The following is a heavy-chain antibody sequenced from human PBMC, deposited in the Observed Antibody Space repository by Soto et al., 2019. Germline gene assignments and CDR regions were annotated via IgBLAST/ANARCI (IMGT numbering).Heavy chain of an antibody. Sequence: ASVKVSCKASGYTFTSYYMHWVRQAPGQGLEWMGIINPSGGSTSYAQKFQGRVTMTRDTSTSTVYMELSSLRSEDTAVYYCATQDGLIIAAATQLDYWGQGTLVTVSS. V-gene: IGHV1-46*01. CDR3: ATQDGLIIAAATQLDY. CDR2: INPSGGST. J-gene: IGHJ4*02. D-gene: IGHD6-13*01. CDR1: GYTFTSYY.